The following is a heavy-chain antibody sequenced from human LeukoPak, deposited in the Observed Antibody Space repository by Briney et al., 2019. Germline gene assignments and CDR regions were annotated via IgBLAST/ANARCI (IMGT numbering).Heavy chain of an antibody. V-gene: IGHV3-48*04. D-gene: IGHD2-8*01. J-gene: IGHJ3*02. CDR1: GFTFSSYS. CDR3: ARVGLLVNGAFDI. CDR2: ISSSSSTI. Sequence: GGSLRLSCAASGFTFSSYSMNWVRQAPGKGVEWVSYISSSSSTIYYADSVKGRFTISRDNANNSLFLQMNSLRGDDTALYYCARVGLLVNGAFDIWGQGTMVTVAS.